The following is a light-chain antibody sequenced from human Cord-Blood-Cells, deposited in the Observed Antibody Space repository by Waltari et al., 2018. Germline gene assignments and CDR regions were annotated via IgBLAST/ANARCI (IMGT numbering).Light chain of an antibody. Sequence: QSALTQPPSASGSPGQSVTISCTGTSSDVGGYNYVSWYQQHPGKAPKLMIYEDSQPPSAVPVRFSGSKAGNTASLTVSGLQDEDEADYYCRSYAGSNNVVFGAGTKRTVL. CDR3: RSYAGSNNVV. CDR1: SSDVGGYNY. J-gene: IGLJ2*01. CDR2: EDS. V-gene: IGLV2-8*01.